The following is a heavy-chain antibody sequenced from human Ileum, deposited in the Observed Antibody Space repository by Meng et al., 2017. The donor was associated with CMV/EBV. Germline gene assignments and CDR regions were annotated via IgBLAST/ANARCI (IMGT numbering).Heavy chain of an antibody. J-gene: IGHJ4*02. D-gene: IGHD4-23*01. V-gene: IGHV3-23*01. CDR3: VKDWSGGNCQRGCLAD. Sequence: FPFSDYAMTWVRQAPGKGLEWVSSISANGDDTYYTESVKGRLTISRDNSKYMVFLQMNSLRAGDTALYYCVKDWSGGNCQRGCLADWGQGILVTVSS. CDR2: ISANGDDT. CDR1: FPFSDYA.